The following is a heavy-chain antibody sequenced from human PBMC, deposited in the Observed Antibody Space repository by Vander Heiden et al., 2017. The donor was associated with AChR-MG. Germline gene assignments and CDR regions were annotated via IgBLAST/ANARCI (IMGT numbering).Heavy chain of an antibody. CDR1: GGSFSGYY. J-gene: IGHJ4*02. CDR2: INHSGST. V-gene: IGHV4-34*01. Sequence: QVQLQQWGAELLKPSETLSLTCAVYGGSFSGYYWSWIRQPPGKGLEWIGEINHSGSTNYNPSLKSRVTISVDTSKNQFSLKLSSVTAADTAVYYCARGRRDYYGSGSYYGSDYWGQGTLVTVSS. CDR3: ARGRRDYYGSGSYYGSDY. D-gene: IGHD3-10*01.